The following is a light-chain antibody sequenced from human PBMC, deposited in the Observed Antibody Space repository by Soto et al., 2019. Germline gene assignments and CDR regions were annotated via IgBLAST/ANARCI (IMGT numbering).Light chain of an antibody. V-gene: IGKV1-5*01. CDR1: ETISSW. CDR3: QQYNRFFSVS. Sequence: DIQMTQSPSTLSASVGDRVTITCRASETISSWLAWYQQKEGKAPKLLMYDASTLESGVPRRFSGIRSGTEFSLTISRLQPDDFGTYYCQQYNRFFSVSFRQGTSVEIK. J-gene: IGKJ1*01. CDR2: DAS.